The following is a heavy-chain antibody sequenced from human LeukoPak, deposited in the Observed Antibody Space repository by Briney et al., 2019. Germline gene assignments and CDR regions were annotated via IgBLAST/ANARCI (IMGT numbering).Heavy chain of an antibody. V-gene: IGHV3-21*01. CDR3: ARYPSSDDAFDI. J-gene: IGHJ3*02. CDR1: GFTFSSYS. CDR2: ISSSSSYI. D-gene: IGHD2-2*01. Sequence: PGGSLRLSCAASGFTFSSYSMNWVRQAPGKGLEWVSSISSSSSYIYYADSVKGRFTISRDNAKNSLYLQMNSLRAEDTAVYYCARYPSSDDAFDIWGQGTMVTVSS.